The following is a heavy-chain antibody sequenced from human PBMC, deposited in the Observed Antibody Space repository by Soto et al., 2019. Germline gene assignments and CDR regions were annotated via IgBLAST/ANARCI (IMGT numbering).Heavy chain of an antibody. V-gene: IGHV4-34*01. CDR2: VNDGGRT. CDR1: GGSFSAYY. Sequence: QVQLQQWGAGLLKPSETLSLTCAVYGGSFSAYYWSWIRQPPGKGLEWIGEVNDGGRTNYSVSLKSRLTISLDTSKNQFALKLSSVTAADTAVYYCARLGYYHSGGPPWGQGTLVTVSS. D-gene: IGHD3-22*01. CDR3: ARLGYYHSGGPP. J-gene: IGHJ4*02.